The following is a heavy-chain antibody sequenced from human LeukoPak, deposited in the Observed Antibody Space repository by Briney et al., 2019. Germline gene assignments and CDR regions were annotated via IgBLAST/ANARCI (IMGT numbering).Heavy chain of an antibody. CDR3: ARAVSGSGWEFYYYYYYMDV. J-gene: IGHJ6*03. V-gene: IGHV1-46*01. CDR1: GYTFTSQY. CDR2: INPSGGST. Sequence: ASVKVSCKASGYTFTSQYIHWVRQAPGQGVEWMGIINPSGGSTSNAQKFQGRVTITADKSTSTAYMELSSLRSEDTAVYYCARAVSGSGWEFYYYYYYMDVWGKGTTVTVSS. D-gene: IGHD6-19*01.